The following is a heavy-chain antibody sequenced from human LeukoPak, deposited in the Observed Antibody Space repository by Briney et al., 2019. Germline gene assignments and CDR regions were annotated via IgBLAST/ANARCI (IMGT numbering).Heavy chain of an antibody. CDR3: ARYAYGSGPFDY. CDR2: IYYSGNT. V-gene: IGHV4-59*01. D-gene: IGHD6-19*01. Sequence: SETLSLTCTVSAGSIRSYYWSWIRQPPGKGLEWIGYIYYSGNTNYNPSLKSRVTISVDTSKNQFSLQLNSVTAADTAVYYCARYAYGSGPFDYWGQGTLITVSS. J-gene: IGHJ4*02. CDR1: AGSIRSYY.